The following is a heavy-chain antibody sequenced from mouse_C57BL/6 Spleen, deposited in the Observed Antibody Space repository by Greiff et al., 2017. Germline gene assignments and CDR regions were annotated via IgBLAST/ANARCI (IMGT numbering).Heavy chain of an antibody. V-gene: IGHV3-6*01. CDR1: GYSITSGYY. CDR3: ARDEGFYWYFDV. J-gene: IGHJ1*03. CDR2: ISYDGSN. Sequence: VQLKESGPGLVKPSQSLSLTCSVTGYSITSGYYWNWIRQFPGNKLEWMGYISYDGSNNYNPSLKNRISITRDTSKNQFFLKLNSVTTEDTATYYCARDEGFYWYFDVWGTGTTVTVSS.